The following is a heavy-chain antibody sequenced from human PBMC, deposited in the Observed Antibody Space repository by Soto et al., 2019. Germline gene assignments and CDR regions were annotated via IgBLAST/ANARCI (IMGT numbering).Heavy chain of an antibody. J-gene: IGHJ4*02. Sequence: ASVKVSCKASGGTFSSYAISWVRQAPGQGLEWMGGIIPIFGTANYAQKFQGRVTITADKSTSTAYMELSSLRSEDTAVYYCARDVDSGSYYPYYFDYWGQGTLVTVSS. CDR1: GGTFSSYA. CDR2: IIPIFGTA. CDR3: ARDVDSGSYYPYYFDY. D-gene: IGHD1-26*01. V-gene: IGHV1-69*06.